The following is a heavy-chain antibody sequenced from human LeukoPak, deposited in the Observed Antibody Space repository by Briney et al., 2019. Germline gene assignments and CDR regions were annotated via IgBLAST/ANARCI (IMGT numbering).Heavy chain of an antibody. CDR1: GASISSSNW. CDR2: IYSSGST. J-gene: IGHJ4*02. Sequence: SGTLSLTCVVSGASISSSNWWNWVRQPPGKGLEWIGSIYSSGSTYYNPSLQSRVTLSVDTSKNHFSLRLTSVTAADTALYYCARHVRAIFFDDWGQGTLVTVSS. CDR3: ARHVRAIFFDD. D-gene: IGHD3-3*01. V-gene: IGHV4-4*02.